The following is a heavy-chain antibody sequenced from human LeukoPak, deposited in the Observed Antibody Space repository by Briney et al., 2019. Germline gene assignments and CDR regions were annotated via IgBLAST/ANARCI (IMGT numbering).Heavy chain of an antibody. J-gene: IGHJ6*03. CDR1: GFTFSNYA. CDR3: AKDPNFYYCMDV. V-gene: IGHV3-23*01. Sequence: GGSLRLSCAASGFTFSNYAMNWVRQAPGKGLEWVSGISGSGGSTYYADSVKGRFTISRDNSKNTLYLQMNSLRAEDTAVYYCAKDPNFYYCMDVWGKGTTVTISS. CDR2: ISGSGGST.